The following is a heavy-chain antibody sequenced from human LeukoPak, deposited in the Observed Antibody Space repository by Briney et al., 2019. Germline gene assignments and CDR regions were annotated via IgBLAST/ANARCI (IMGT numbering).Heavy chain of an antibody. CDR1: GDSISGYY. J-gene: IGHJ3*02. V-gene: IGHV4-59*01. Sequence: PSETLSLTCTVSGDSISGYYWTWIRQPPRKGLEWIGYIYDSGSTKYNPSLRSRVTISFDTSSKQFSLRLSSVTAADTAVYYCARDRGYSYAFDIGGQGTMVTVSS. D-gene: IGHD5-18*01. CDR2: IYDSGST. CDR3: ARDRGYSYAFDI.